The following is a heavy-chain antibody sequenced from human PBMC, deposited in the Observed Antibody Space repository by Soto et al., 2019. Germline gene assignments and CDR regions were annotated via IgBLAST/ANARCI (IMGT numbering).Heavy chain of an antibody. V-gene: IGHV3-23*01. CDR1: GLTFRSHA. J-gene: IGHJ4*02. CDR3: AKAQGVATIRSNFDY. CDR2: ISGGGGTT. D-gene: IGHD5-12*01. Sequence: EVQLLESGGGLVQPGGSLRLSCAASGLTFRSHAMSWVRQAPGQGLEWVSGISGGGGTTYYPDSVRGRFTISRVNSKNPVFLLIDSLSADDTAVYYWAKAQGVATIRSNFDYWGQGTVVTVSS.